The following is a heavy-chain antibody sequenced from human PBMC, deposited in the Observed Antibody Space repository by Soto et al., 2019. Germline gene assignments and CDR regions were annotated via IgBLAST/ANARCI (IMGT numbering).Heavy chain of an antibody. D-gene: IGHD3-3*01. Sequence: PGGSLRLSCAASRFTFSSYGMHWVRQAPGKWLEWVAVISYDGSNKYYADSVKGRFTISRDNSKNTLYLQMNSLRAEDTAVYYCAKDRRYYDFWSGNYYYYGMDVWGQGTTVTVSS. V-gene: IGHV3-30*18. CDR3: AKDRRYYDFWSGNYYYYGMDV. J-gene: IGHJ6*02. CDR1: RFTFSSYG. CDR2: ISYDGSNK.